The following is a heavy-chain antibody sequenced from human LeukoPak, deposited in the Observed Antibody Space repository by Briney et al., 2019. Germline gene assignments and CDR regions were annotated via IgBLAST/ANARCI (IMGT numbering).Heavy chain of an antibody. J-gene: IGHJ4*02. CDR1: GFTFSSYE. CDR2: ISSSGSTI. Sequence: PGGSLRLSCAASGFTFSSYEMNWVRQAPGKGLEWVSYISSSGSTIYYADSVKGRFTISRDNAKNSLYLQMNSLRAEDTAVYYCASWDYGSGSYYNGDNQPIDDWGQGTLVTVFS. CDR3: ASWDYGSGSYYNGDNQPIDD. D-gene: IGHD3-10*01. V-gene: IGHV3-48*03.